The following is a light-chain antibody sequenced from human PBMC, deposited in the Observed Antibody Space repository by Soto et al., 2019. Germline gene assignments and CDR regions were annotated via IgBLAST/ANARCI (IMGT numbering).Light chain of an antibody. CDR2: DAS. Sequence: DIQMTQSPSTLSASVGDRVTITCRASQSISSWLAWYQQKPGKAPKLLIYDASSLESGVPSRFSGSGSGTEFTLTNSSLQPDDFATYYCQQYNSYSPEYTFGQGTKLEIK. J-gene: IGKJ2*01. CDR1: QSISSW. CDR3: QQYNSYSPEYT. V-gene: IGKV1-5*01.